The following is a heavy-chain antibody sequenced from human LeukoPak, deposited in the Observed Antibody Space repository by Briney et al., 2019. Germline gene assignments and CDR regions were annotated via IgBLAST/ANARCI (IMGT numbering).Heavy chain of an antibody. J-gene: IGHJ4*02. D-gene: IGHD3-3*01. Sequence: GGSLRLSCAASGFTVSSNYMSWVRQAPGKGLEWVSAISGSGGSTYYADSVKGRFTISRDNSKNTLYLQMNSLRAEDTAVYYCAKDGSEIFGVVIIPYYFDYWGQGTLVTVSS. V-gene: IGHV3-23*01. CDR1: GFTVSSNY. CDR3: AKDGSEIFGVVIIPYYFDY. CDR2: ISGSGGST.